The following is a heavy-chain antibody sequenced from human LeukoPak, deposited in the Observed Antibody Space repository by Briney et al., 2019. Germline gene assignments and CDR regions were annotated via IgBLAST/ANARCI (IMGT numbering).Heavy chain of an antibody. D-gene: IGHD5-18*01. V-gene: IGHV3-23*01. J-gene: IGHJ4*02. CDR1: GFTFCSYA. CDR2: IFGSGGSP. CDR3: GKTTVGYSSGQKPAWPVDY. Sequence: GGSLRLSCEASGFTFCSYAMYWVRQAPGKGLEGGAGIFGSGGSPHYADSVKGRFTISRDNSQNTVYLQTNSIRAEDTAVYYCGKTTVGYSSGQKPAWPVDYWGQGTLVTVSS.